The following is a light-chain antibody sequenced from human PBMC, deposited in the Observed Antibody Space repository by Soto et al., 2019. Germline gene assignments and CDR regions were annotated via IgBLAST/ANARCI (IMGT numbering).Light chain of an antibody. Sequence: QSVLTQPPSVSGAPGQRVTISCTGSSSNIGATYHVHWYQQLPGTAPKLLIYGNSNRPSGVPDRFSGSKSGTSASLAITGLQAEDEADYYCQSYDSSLSGSVFGGGTQLTV. V-gene: IGLV1-40*01. CDR2: GNS. CDR1: SSNIGATYH. J-gene: IGLJ7*01. CDR3: QSYDSSLSGSV.